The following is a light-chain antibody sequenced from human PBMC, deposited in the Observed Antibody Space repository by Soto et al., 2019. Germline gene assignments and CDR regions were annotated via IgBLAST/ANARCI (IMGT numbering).Light chain of an antibody. CDR1: QSISSY. CDR3: QRDFSTPRP. J-gene: IGKJ1*01. CDR2: GAS. Sequence: DIQMTQSPSSLSASVGDRVTITCRASQSISSYLNWYQQKPGKAPKLLIYGASSLQRGVPSRFSGSGSGTDFPLTISSLQPEDFATYFCQRDFSTPRPVGQGTMVDIK. V-gene: IGKV1-39*01.